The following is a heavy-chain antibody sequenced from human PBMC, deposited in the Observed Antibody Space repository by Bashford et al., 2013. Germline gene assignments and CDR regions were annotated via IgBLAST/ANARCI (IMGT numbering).Heavy chain of an antibody. D-gene: IGHD5-18*01. V-gene: IGHV5-51*01. J-gene: IGHJ4*02. Sequence: GESLKISCEGFGFSFTAYWIAWVRQMPGQGLEWMGSIYPGDSQTKYSPSFQGQVTISADRSINTAYVQWNSLKAWDTAMYFCARQIPDSVMEYFDYWGQGTLVTVSS. CDR1: GFSFTAYW. CDR3: ARQIPDSVMEYFDY. CDR2: IYPGDSQT.